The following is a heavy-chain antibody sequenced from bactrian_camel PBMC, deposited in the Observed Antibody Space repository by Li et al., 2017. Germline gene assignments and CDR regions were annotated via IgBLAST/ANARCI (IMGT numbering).Heavy chain of an antibody. D-gene: IGHD4*01. J-gene: IGHJ4*01. Sequence: VQLVESGGGSVQSGGSLKLSCTGSGYTARRVYMGWFRQAPGAQREGIAAIRPDGSTIYAYSVQGRFILSRDDADNTLYLQMNSLKPEDTAVYHCAATVSGWRLYGDCAHVLTYWTPGTQVTVS. CDR1: GYTARRVY. V-gene: IGHV3S53*01. CDR2: IRPDGST.